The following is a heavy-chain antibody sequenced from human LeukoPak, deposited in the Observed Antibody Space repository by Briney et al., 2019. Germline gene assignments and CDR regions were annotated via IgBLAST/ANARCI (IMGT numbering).Heavy chain of an antibody. CDR2: IYYSGST. CDR3: ARHDPLSSGFVDY. CDR1: GGSISSYY. J-gene: IGHJ4*02. V-gene: IGHV4-59*08. Sequence: PSETLSLTCTVSGGSISSYYWSWIRQPPGKGLEWIGYIYYSGSTNYNPSLKSRVTISVDTSKNQFSLKLSSVTAADTAVYYCARHDPLSSGFVDYWGQGTLVTVSS. D-gene: IGHD6-19*01.